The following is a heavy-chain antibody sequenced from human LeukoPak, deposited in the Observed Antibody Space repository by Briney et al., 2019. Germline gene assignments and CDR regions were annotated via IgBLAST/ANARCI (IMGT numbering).Heavy chain of an antibody. CDR3: ARRGTIFDY. Sequence: SETLSLTCAVYGGSFSGYYWSWIRQPPGKGLEWIGEIYHSGSTNYNPSLKSRVTISVDKSKNQFSLKLSSVTAADTAVYYCARRGTIFDYWGQGTLVTVSS. CDR1: GGSFSGYY. D-gene: IGHD3-3*01. CDR2: IYHSGST. V-gene: IGHV4-34*01. J-gene: IGHJ4*02.